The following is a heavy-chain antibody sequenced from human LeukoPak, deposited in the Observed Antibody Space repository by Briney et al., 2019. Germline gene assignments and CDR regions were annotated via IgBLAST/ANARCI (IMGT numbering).Heavy chain of an antibody. J-gene: IGHJ4*02. Sequence: GESLKISCEGSGYSLTNYWIGWVRQMPGQGLEWMGIIYPTDSDTTYSPSFQGQVIISVDKSINTAYLQWSSLKASDTAIYFCARNGNYYFDYWGQGTLVTVSS. CDR3: ARNGNYYFDY. D-gene: IGHD1-7*01. CDR1: GYSLTNYW. CDR2: IYPTDSDT. V-gene: IGHV5-51*01.